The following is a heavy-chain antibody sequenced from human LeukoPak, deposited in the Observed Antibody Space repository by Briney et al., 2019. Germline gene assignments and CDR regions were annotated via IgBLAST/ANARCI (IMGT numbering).Heavy chain of an antibody. V-gene: IGHV1-2*02. CDR3: ARTPTDCSSTSCRKNWFDP. J-gene: IGHJ5*02. Sequence: ASVKVSCKASGYSFISYYIHWVRQAPGQGLQWLGWINPNSGGTTSAQKFQGRITMTRDTSINTAYMELSRLRSDDTAVYYCARTPTDCSSTSCRKNWFDPWGQGTLVTVSS. D-gene: IGHD2-2*01. CDR2: INPNSGGT. CDR1: GYSFISYY.